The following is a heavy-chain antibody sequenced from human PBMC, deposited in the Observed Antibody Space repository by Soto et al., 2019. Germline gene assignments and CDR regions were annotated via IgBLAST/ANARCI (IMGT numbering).Heavy chain of an antibody. CDR2: IYYSGNT. D-gene: IGHD3-10*01. CDR1: GGSISSGGHY. J-gene: IGHJ6*02. Sequence: PSETLSLTCTVSGGSISSGGHYWSWIRQHPGKGLEWIGYIYYSGNTYYNPSLKSRVIISVDTSKNQFSLKLSSVTAADTAGYFCARVGYYYGSGSYDMDVWGQGTTVTVSS. CDR3: ARVGYYYGSGSYDMDV. V-gene: IGHV4-31*03.